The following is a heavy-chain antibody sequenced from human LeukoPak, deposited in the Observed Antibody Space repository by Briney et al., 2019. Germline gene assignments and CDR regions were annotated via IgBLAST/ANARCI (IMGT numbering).Heavy chain of an antibody. J-gene: IGHJ3*02. Sequence: PGGSLRLSCAASGFTFSSYAMGWVRQAPGKGLEWVSAISGSGGSTYYADSVKGRFTISRDNSKNTLYLQMNSLRAEDTAVYYCAKVGYYYDSSGTDYPYSVAFDIWGQGTMVTVSS. CDR1: GFTFSSYA. V-gene: IGHV3-23*01. CDR3: AKVGYYYDSSGTDYPYSVAFDI. CDR2: ISGSGGST. D-gene: IGHD3-22*01.